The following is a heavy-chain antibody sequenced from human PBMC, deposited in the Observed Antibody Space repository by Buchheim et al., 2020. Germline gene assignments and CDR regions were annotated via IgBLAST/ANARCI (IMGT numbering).Heavy chain of an antibody. J-gene: IGHJ4*02. CDR2: FGRSCSTI. D-gene: IGHD6-25*01. CDR1: GFIFSAYE. V-gene: IGHV3-48*03. CDR3: ARAIIAASFDY. Sequence: EVQLVESGGGLVRPGGSLRLSCAASGFIFSAYEMNWVRQAPGKGLECVSYFGRSCSTIYYADSVNGRFTIPRHNAKNSLYLPMNSLRAEDTAVYYCARAIIAASFDYWGQGTL.